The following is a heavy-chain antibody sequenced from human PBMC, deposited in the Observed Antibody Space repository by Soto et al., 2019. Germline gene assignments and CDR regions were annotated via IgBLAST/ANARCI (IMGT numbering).Heavy chain of an antibody. CDR1: GGSIRSDHW. V-gene: IGHV4-4*02. Sequence: SETLSLTCAVFGGSIRSDHWWTWVRQPPGKGLEWVGEIHHDGRTAYNPSLKSRVTISVDKSKNLVSLNLNSVTAADTAVFYCTRRPYRDRSGGIDYWGQGTLVTVS. J-gene: IGHJ4*02. D-gene: IGHD3-3*01. CDR2: IHHDGRT. CDR3: TRRPYRDRSGGIDY.